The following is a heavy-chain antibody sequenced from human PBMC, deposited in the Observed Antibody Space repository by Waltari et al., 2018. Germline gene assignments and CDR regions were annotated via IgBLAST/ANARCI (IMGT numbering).Heavy chain of an antibody. CDR2: ISGSGGST. V-gene: IGHV3-23*04. J-gene: IGHJ4*02. D-gene: IGHD3-16*01. Sequence: EVQLVESGGGLVQPGGSLRLSCAASGFTFSSYAMSWVRQAPGKGLEWVSAISGSGGSTYYADSVKGRFTISRDNSKNTLYLQMNSLRAEDTAVYYCAKVPSGGARGYVWGSLRYWGQGTLVTVSS. CDR3: AKVPSGGARGYVWGSLRY. CDR1: GFTFSSYA.